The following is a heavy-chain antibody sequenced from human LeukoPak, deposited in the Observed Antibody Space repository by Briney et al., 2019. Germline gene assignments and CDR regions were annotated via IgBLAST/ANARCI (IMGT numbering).Heavy chain of an antibody. CDR1: GYTFTGCY. V-gene: IGHV1-2*02. J-gene: IGHJ4*02. CDR3: ASLAPYCSGGSCYVDY. Sequence: ASVKVSCKASGYTFTGCYMHWVRQAPGQGLEWMGWINPNSGGTNYAQKFQGRVTMTRDTSISTAYMELSRLRSDDTAVYYCASLAPYCSGGSCYVDYWGQGTLVTVSS. D-gene: IGHD2-15*01. CDR2: INPNSGGT.